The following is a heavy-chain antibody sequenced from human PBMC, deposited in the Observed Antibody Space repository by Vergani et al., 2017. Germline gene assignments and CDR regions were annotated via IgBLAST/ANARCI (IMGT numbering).Heavy chain of an antibody. D-gene: IGHD5-24*01. CDR2: INHSGST. J-gene: IGHJ6*03. Sequence: QVQLQQWGAGLLKPSEPLSLTCAVYGGSFSGYYWSWIRQPPGKGLEWIGEINHSGSTNYNPSLKSRVTISVDTSKNQFSLKLSSVTAADTAVYYCARGKRDDYYYMDVWGKGTTVTVSS. CDR1: GGSFSGYY. CDR3: ARGKRDDYYYMDV. V-gene: IGHV4-34*01.